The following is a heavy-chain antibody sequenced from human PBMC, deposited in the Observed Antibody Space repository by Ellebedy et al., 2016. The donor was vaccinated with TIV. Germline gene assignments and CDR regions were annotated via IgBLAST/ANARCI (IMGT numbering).Heavy chain of an antibody. Sequence: GESLKISCAASGFSFSSYWMSWVRQAPGKGLEWVANIKRDGGDTYYVDSVKGRFTISRDNSQNSLYLQMNSLRAEDTAVYYCATEGSGWYPFDYWGQGTLVTVSS. CDR1: GFSFSSYW. J-gene: IGHJ4*02. CDR2: IKRDGGDT. V-gene: IGHV3-7*01. D-gene: IGHD6-19*01. CDR3: ATEGSGWYPFDY.